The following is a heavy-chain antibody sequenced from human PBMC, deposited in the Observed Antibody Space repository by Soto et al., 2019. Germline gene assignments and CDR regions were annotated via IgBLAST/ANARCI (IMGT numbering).Heavy chain of an antibody. J-gene: IGHJ3*02. CDR3: ARTRTPYSSSWYMGDAFDI. CDR2: IYPGDSDT. V-gene: IGHV5-51*01. CDR1: GYSFTSYW. Sequence: PGESLKISCKGSGYSFTSYWIGWVRQMPGKGLEWMGIIYPGDSDTRYSPSFQGQVTISADKSISTAYLQWSSLKASDTAMYYCARTRTPYSSSWYMGDAFDIWGQGTMVTVSS. D-gene: IGHD6-13*01.